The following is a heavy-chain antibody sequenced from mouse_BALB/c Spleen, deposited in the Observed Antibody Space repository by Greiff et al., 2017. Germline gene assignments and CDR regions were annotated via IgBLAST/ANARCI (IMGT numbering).Heavy chain of an antibody. D-gene: IGHD3-3*01. CDR3: TKQGHMDY. CDR1: GFSLTSYG. V-gene: IGHV2-3*01. Sequence: VKLVESGPGLVEPSQSLSISCTASGFSLTSYGVSWVRQPPGKGLEWLGGIWGDGSTNYHSALISRLSSSKDNTKSQGFLILNSLQTDYTATYYSTKQGHMDYWGQGTSVTVSS. CDR2: IWGDGST. J-gene: IGHJ4*01.